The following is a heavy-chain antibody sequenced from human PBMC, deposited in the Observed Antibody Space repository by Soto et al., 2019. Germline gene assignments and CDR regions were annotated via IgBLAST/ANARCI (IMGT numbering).Heavy chain of an antibody. CDR2: IFYSGST. CDR1: GGSISSSSYY. V-gene: IGHV4-39*01. D-gene: IGHD5-18*01. Sequence: PSETLSLTCTVSGGSISSSSYYWGWIRQPPGKGLEWIGSIFYSGSTYYNPSLKSRVTISVDTSKNQFSLKLTSVTAADTAVYYCACIFSGGYSYGFSYYGMXVWGQGTTVTVSS. J-gene: IGHJ6*02. CDR3: ACIFSGGYSYGFSYYGMXV.